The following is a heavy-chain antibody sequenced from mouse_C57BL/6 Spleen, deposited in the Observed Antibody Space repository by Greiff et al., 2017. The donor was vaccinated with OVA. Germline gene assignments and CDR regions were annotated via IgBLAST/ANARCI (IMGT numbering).Heavy chain of an antibody. V-gene: IGHV2-9-1*01. J-gene: IGHJ1*03. CDR3: ARKGYEYDDWYFDV. CDR1: GFSLTSYA. Sequence: VKLVESGPGLVAPSQSLSITCTVSGFSLTSYAISWVRQPPGKGLEWLGVIWTGGGTNDNSALKSRLSISKDNSKSQVFLKMNSLQTDDTARYYCARKGYEYDDWYFDVWGTGTTVTVSS. D-gene: IGHD2-4*01. CDR2: IWTGGGT.